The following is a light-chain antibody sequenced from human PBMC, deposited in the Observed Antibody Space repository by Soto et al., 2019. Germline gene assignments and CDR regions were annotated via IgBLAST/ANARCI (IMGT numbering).Light chain of an antibody. CDR2: EVI. CDR3: GSYAGSNNYV. V-gene: IGLV2-8*01. J-gene: IGLJ1*01. CDR1: SSDVGAYNY. Sequence: QSALTQPPSASGSPGQSVTISCTGTSSDVGAYNYVSWYQQHPGRAPKLMIYEVIKRPSGVPDRFSGSKSGNTASLTVSGLQAEDEYDYYCGSYAGSNNYVFGTGTKVTVL.